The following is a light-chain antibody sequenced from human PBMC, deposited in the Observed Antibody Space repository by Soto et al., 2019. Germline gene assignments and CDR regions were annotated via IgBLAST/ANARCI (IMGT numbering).Light chain of an antibody. CDR3: QVWDISSEQGV. CDR1: NIGSKS. J-gene: IGLJ2*01. V-gene: IGLV3-21*04. CDR2: YVS. Sequence: SSELTQPPSVSVAPGKTARITCGGNNIGSKSVHWYQQKPGQAPVLVIYYVSDRPSGIPERFSGSNAGNTATLTISRVEAGDEADYYCQVWDISSEQGVFGGGTKLTVL.